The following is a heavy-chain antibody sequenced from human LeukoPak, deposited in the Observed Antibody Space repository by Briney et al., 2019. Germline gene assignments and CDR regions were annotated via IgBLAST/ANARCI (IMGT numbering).Heavy chain of an antibody. Sequence: GGPLRLSCAASGFTFRSYWMTWVRQAPGKGLEWVANINQDGSEKYYMDSVKGRFTISRDNAKNSLYVQMNSLRAEDTAVYYCARGLTMVRGVLRWFDPWGQGTLVTVSS. D-gene: IGHD3-10*01. CDR2: INQDGSEK. CDR3: ARGLTMVRGVLRWFDP. CDR1: GFTFRSYW. V-gene: IGHV3-7*03. J-gene: IGHJ5*02.